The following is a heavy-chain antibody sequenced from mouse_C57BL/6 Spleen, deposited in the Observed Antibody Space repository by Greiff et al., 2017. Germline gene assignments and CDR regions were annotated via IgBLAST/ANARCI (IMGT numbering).Heavy chain of an antibody. D-gene: IGHD1-1*01. V-gene: IGHV1-15*01. CDR3: TRSRYQQDFDC. Sequence: VQRVESGAELVRPGASVTLSCKASGYTFTDYEMHWVKQTPVHGLEWIGAIDPETGGTAYNQKFKGKAILTADKSSSTAYMELRSLTSEDSAVYYCTRSRYQQDFDCWGQGTTLAVSS. CDR2: IDPETGGT. CDR1: GYTFTDYE. J-gene: IGHJ2*01.